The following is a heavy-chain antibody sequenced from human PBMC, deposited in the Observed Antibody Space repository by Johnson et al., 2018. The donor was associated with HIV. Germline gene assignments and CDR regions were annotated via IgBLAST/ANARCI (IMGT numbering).Heavy chain of an antibody. D-gene: IGHD1-14*01. CDR3: ARTPERKRDSGAFDI. CDR1: GFTFDDYA. V-gene: IGHV3-9*01. CDR2: ICWNSGGI. Sequence: VQLVESGGGVIRPGGSLRLSCASSGFTFDDYAMHWVRQAPGKGLEWVSGICWNSGGIGYEDSVKGRFTISGDNAKNSLYLQMNSLRVEDTALYYCARTPERKRDSGAFDIWGQGTMVTVSS. J-gene: IGHJ3*02.